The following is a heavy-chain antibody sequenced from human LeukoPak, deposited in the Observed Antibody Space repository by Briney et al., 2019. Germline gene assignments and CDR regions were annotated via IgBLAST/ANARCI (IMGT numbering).Heavy chain of an antibody. V-gene: IGHV3-7*01. CDR1: GFIFSSYW. CDR2: IKGDGSER. D-gene: IGHD6-19*01. CDR3: ASGSGWPIES. Sequence: PGGSLRLSCAASGFIFSSYWMNWVRQAPGKGLEWVANIKGDGSERHYVDSVKGRFTISGDKATNSLYLQMDSLRGEDTAVYYCASGSGWPIESWGQGTLVTVSS. J-gene: IGHJ4*02.